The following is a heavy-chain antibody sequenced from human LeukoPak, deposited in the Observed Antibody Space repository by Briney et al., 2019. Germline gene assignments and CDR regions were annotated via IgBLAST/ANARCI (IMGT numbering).Heavy chain of an antibody. Sequence: PSETLSLTCTVSGGSISSYYWSWIRQPPGKGLEWIGYIYYSGSTNYNPSLKSRVTISVDTSKNQFSLKLSSVTAADTAVYYCATYQLPPLGYYYYMDVWGKGTTVTVSS. CDR3: ATYQLPPLGYYYYMDV. CDR2: IYYSGST. V-gene: IGHV4-59*01. D-gene: IGHD2-2*01. CDR1: GGSISSYY. J-gene: IGHJ6*03.